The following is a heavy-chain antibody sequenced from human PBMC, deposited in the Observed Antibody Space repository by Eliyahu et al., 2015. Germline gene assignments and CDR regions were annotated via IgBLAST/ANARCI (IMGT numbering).Heavy chain of an antibody. CDR3: ATDPPNNNWNPEAGHYGMDV. D-gene: IGHD1-20*01. V-gene: IGHV1-24*01. Sequence: QVQLVQSGAEVKKPGASVKVSCKVSGYXLTELSXXWXRQAPGKGLEWXGGFDPEDGETXYAQKFQGRVTMTEDTSTDTAYMELSSLRSEDTAVYYCATDPPNNNWNPEAGHYGMDVWGQGTTVTVSS. CDR2: FDPEDGET. CDR1: GYXLTELS. J-gene: IGHJ6*02.